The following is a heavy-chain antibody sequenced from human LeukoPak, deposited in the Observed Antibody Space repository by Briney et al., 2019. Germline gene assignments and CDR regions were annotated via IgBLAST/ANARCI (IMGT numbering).Heavy chain of an antibody. J-gene: IGHJ4*02. CDR3: AKRLMKQQLSLYYFDY. V-gene: IGHV3-23*01. Sequence: GGSLRLSCAASGFTLSSYGMSWVRQAPGKGLEWVSAISGSGGSTYYADSVKGRFTISRDNSKNTLYLQMNSLRAEDTAVYYCAKRLMKQQLSLYYFDYWGQGTLVTVSS. CDR2: ISGSGGST. CDR1: GFTLSSYG. D-gene: IGHD6-13*01.